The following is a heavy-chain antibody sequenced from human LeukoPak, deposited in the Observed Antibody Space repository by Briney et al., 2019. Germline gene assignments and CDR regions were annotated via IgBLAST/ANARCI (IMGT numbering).Heavy chain of an antibody. CDR3: ARARLSSSWYEPFDY. CDR1: GASISSYY. D-gene: IGHD6-13*01. Sequence: PSQTLSLTCTVSGASISSYYCSSVRHPPGKGLEWIGYIYYSGSTNYNPSLKSRVTISVDTSKNQFSLKLSSVTAADTAVYYCARARLSSSWYEPFDYWGQGTLVTVSS. CDR2: IYYSGST. J-gene: IGHJ4*02. V-gene: IGHV4-59*01.